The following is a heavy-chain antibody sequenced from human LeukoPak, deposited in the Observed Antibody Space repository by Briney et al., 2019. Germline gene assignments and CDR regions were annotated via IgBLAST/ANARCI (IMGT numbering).Heavy chain of an antibody. CDR2: ISSSSSYI. D-gene: IGHD3-16*01. CDR1: GFTFSSYS. Sequence: GGSLRLSCEASGFTFSSYSMNWVRRAPGKGLEWVSSISSSSSYIYYADSVKGRFTISRDNAKNSLYLQMNSLRAEDTAVYYCARDSGGADFDYWGQGTLVTVSS. CDR3: ARDSGGADFDY. J-gene: IGHJ4*02. V-gene: IGHV3-21*01.